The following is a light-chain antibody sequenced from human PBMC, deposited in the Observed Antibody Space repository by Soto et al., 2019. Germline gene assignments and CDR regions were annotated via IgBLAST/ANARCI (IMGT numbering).Light chain of an antibody. Sequence: DIVMTQSPASLAVSLGERATINCKPSQRVLYSSNNKNYLAWYQQKPGQPPKLLIYWASTRESGVPDRFGGSGSGTDFTLTNSSLQAADVAVYSCQQYYSTPPSFGQGTKVEIK. CDR3: QQYYSTPPS. V-gene: IGKV4-1*01. J-gene: IGKJ1*01. CDR1: QRVLYSSNNKNY. CDR2: WAS.